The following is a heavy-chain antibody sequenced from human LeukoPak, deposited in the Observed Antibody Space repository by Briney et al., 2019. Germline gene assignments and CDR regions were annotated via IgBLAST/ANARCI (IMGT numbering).Heavy chain of an antibody. CDR1: GGSFSGYY. J-gene: IGHJ6*03. D-gene: IGHD3-9*01. V-gene: IGHV4-34*01. CDR2: INHSGST. Sequence: SETLSLTCAVYGGSFSGYYWSWIRQPPGKGLEWIGEINHSGSTNHNPSLKSRVTISVDTSKNQFSLKLSSVTAADTAVYYCARDHKLQYFDWSRKDYYYDYYMDVWGKGTTVTVSS. CDR3: ARDHKLQYFDWSRKDYYYDYYMDV.